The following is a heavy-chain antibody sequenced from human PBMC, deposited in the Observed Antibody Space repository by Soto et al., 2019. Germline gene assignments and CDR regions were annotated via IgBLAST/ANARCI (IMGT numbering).Heavy chain of an antibody. CDR3: ARYCSGAGCYPYHYYYYTDV. J-gene: IGHJ6*03. D-gene: IGHD2-15*01. Sequence: EVQLVESGGGLVQPGGSLRLSCAASGFTFSSHWMSWVRQAPGKGLEWVATIKQDGSDKYYVDSVKDRFTISRDNAKNSLYLQVNSLRAEDTAVYYCARYCSGAGCYPYHYYYYTDVWGKGTTVTVSS. V-gene: IGHV3-7*01. CDR2: IKQDGSDK. CDR1: GFTFSSHW.